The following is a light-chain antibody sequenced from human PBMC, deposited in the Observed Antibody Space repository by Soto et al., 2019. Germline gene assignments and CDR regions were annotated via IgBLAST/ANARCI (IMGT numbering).Light chain of an antibody. Sequence: EIELTQPPSSLSVSLGERATLSCRASQTISGSLAWYQQKPGKAPRLLISDASTWATGIPARFSGSGSGTELAFTISILQPEDDEFAYYHHHKNSSYWTFGQGTKVDIK. V-gene: IGKV3-15*01. CDR3: HHHKNSSYWT. CDR1: QTISGS. CDR2: DAS. J-gene: IGKJ1*01.